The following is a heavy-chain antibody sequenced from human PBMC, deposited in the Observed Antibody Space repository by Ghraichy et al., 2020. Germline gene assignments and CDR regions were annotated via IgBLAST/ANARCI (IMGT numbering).Heavy chain of an antibody. Sequence: SQTLSLTCAVSGGSFSNNYWTWIRQPPGKGLEWIGEIYHAGATHYNPALKSRVTISVDTSKIQFSLNLTSVTPADTGVYYCARQARMGSGWYGWFDPGGQGILVTVSS. CDR1: GGSFSNNY. CDR3: ARQARMGSGWYGWFDP. J-gene: IGHJ5*02. CDR2: IYHAGAT. V-gene: IGHV4-34*01. D-gene: IGHD6-13*01.